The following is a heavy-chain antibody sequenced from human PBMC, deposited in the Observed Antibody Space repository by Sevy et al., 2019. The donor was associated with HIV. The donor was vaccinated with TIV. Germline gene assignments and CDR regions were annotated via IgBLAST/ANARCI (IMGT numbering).Heavy chain of an antibody. D-gene: IGHD2-2*01. V-gene: IGHV3-15*01. J-gene: IGHJ6*02. Sequence: GGSLRLSCAASGFTFSNAWMSWVRQAPGKGLEWVGRIKSKTDGGTTDYAAPVKGRFTISREDSKNTLYFQMNSLKTQETAVYYCTTGRGYCSSTSCLSAYYYYGMDVWGQGTTVTVSS. CDR1: GFTFSNAW. CDR3: TTGRGYCSSTSCLSAYYYYGMDV. CDR2: IKSKTDGGTT.